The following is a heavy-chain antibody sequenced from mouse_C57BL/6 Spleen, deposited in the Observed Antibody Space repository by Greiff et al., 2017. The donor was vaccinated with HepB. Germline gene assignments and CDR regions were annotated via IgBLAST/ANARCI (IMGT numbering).Heavy chain of an antibody. V-gene: IGHV3-5*01. CDR2: IYYSGTI. Sequence: EVKLQQSGPGLVKPSQTVFLTCTVTGISITTGNYRWSWIRQFPGNKLEWIGYIYYSGTITYNPSLTSRTTITRDTPKNQFFLEMNSLTAEDTATYYCARGPYGYYAMDYWGQGTSVTVSS. CDR3: ARGPYGYYAMDY. J-gene: IGHJ4*01. CDR1: GISITTGNYR. D-gene: IGHD1-1*02.